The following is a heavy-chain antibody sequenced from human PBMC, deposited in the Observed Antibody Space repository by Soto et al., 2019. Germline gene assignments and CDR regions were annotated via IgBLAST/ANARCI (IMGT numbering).Heavy chain of an antibody. Sequence: QVQLVQSGAEVKKPGASVKVSCKASGYTFTNYAMHWVRQAPGQRPGRMGWINAGNGDTKFSQRFQARVTITRDTSENIAYMELSSLTSEDTAVYYCARAGFCSTTSCSDAFDIWGQGTMVTVSS. J-gene: IGHJ3*02. V-gene: IGHV1-3*01. CDR3: ARAGFCSTTSCSDAFDI. CDR1: GYTFTNYA. D-gene: IGHD2-2*01. CDR2: INAGNGDT.